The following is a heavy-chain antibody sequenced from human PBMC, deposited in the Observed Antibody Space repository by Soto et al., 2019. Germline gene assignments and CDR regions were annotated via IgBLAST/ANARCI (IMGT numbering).Heavy chain of an antibody. V-gene: IGHV3-23*01. J-gene: IGHJ5*02. CDR1: GFSFAMYS. CDR3: ASGPPPLRFDP. D-gene: IGHD3-10*01. CDR2: FSGSGGNT. Sequence: GGSLTPACPVSGFSFAMYSVGWVRPPPGDGLGWVSAFSGSGGNTYYADSVKGRFTISTDNPKNPLYLQMNSLRAEYTAVYYCASGPPPLRFDPWGQGTLVTFS.